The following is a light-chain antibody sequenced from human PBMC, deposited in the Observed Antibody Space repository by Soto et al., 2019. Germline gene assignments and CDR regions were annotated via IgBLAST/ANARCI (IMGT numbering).Light chain of an antibody. Sequence: QSALTQPPSASGSPGQSVAISCTGTSSDVGGYNYVSWYQQHPGKAPKLMIYEVNKRPSGVPDRFSGSKSGNTASLTVYGIQAEDAADYYCSSYAGSSNVFGTGTKLTVL. J-gene: IGLJ1*01. V-gene: IGLV2-8*01. CDR2: EVN. CDR3: SSYAGSSNV. CDR1: SSDVGGYNY.